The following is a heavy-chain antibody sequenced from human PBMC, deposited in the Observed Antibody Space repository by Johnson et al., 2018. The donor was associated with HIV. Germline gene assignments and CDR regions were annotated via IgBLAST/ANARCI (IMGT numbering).Heavy chain of an antibody. J-gene: IGHJ3*02. V-gene: IGHV3-7*01. D-gene: IGHD6-19*01. CDR2: IKQDGSEK. CDR3: ASRSEQWLGAFDI. CDR1: GFTFSSYW. Sequence: VQLVESGGGLVQPGGSLRLSCAASGFTFSSYWMSWVRQAPGKGLEWVANIKQDGSEKYAVDSVKGRFTISRDNAKNSLYLQMNSLSAEETAVYYWASRSEQWLGAFDIWGQGTVVTVSS.